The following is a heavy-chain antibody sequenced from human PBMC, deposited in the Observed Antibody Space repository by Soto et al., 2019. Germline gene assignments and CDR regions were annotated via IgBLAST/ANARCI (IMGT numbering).Heavy chain of an antibody. CDR1: GYTFTGYY. V-gene: IGHV1-2*04. CDR3: ARDGVVPAARLGYYYYGMDV. CDR2: INPNSGGT. J-gene: IGHJ6*02. Sequence: ASVKVSCKASGYTFTGYYMHWVRQAPGQGLEWMGWINPNSGGTNYAQKFQGWVTMTRDTSISTAYMELSRLRSDDTAGYYCARDGVVPAARLGYYYYGMDVWGQGTTVTVSS. D-gene: IGHD2-2*01.